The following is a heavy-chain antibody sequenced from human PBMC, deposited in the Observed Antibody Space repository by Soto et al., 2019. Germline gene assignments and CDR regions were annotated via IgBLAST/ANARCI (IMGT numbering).Heavy chain of an antibody. CDR3: ATIGSIAAPKYFYNYAMDV. CDR2: IIPIIGTP. Sequence: QVQLVQSGAEVRRPGSSVKVSCKASGGTFSRYAFSWVRQAPGQGLEWMGGIIPIIGTPEYAQKFQDRATITADEATSTAYMELSILRSEDTAVYYCATIGSIAAPKYFYNYAMDVWGQGTTVTVSS. V-gene: IGHV1-69*01. J-gene: IGHJ6*02. D-gene: IGHD6-6*01. CDR1: GGTFSRYA.